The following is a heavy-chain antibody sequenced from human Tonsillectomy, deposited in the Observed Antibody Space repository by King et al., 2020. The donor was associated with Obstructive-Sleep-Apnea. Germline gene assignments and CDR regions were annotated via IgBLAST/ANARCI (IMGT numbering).Heavy chain of an antibody. J-gene: IGHJ6*02. Sequence: VQLVESGGGLVQPGGSLRLSCAASGFTFSSYAMNWVRQAPGKGREWISYISTSGSTIYYADSVKGRFTISRDNAKNSLFLQMNSLRAEDTAVYYCARLRLASYYYAMDVWGHGTTVTVSS. CDR1: GFTFSSYA. CDR2: ISTSGSTI. D-gene: IGHD3-22*01. CDR3: ARLRLASYYYAMDV. V-gene: IGHV3-48*03.